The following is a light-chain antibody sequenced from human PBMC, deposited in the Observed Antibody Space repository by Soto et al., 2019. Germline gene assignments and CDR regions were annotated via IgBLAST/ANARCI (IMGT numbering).Light chain of an antibody. Sequence: EIVLTQSPGTLSLSPGERATLSCRASQSVSSSYLAWYPQKPGQAPRLLIYGASSRATGIPDRFSGSGYGTDFTLTISRLEPEDFAVYYCQQYGSSFRTFGQRTKVEL. CDR2: GAS. CDR3: QQYGSSFRT. CDR1: QSVSSSY. V-gene: IGKV3-20*01. J-gene: IGKJ1*01.